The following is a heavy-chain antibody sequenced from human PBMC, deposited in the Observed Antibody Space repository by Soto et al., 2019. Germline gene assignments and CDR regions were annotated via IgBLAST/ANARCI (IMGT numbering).Heavy chain of an antibody. V-gene: IGHV1-69*01. CDR1: GGTFSSYS. J-gene: IGHJ4*02. CDR3: ARDGGRHSGGIDY. CDR2: IIPIYGTA. Sequence: QVQLVQSGAEVKKPGSSVKVSCKASGGTFSSYSINWVRQAPGQGLEWMGEIIPIYGTANYGRKFQGRVTITADESTSTAYMELSSLRSEDTAVYYCARDGGRHSGGIDYWGQGTLVTVSS. D-gene: IGHD1-26*01.